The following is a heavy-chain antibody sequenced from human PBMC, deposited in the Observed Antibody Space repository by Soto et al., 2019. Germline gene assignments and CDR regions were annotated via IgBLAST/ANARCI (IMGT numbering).Heavy chain of an antibody. J-gene: IGHJ6*03. D-gene: IGHD2-15*01. CDR2: ISGSGGNT. Sequence: GGSLRLSCAASGFTFSSHAMTWGRQAPGKGLEWVSGISGSGGNTYYADSVKGRFTISRDNSKNTLYLQMNSLRAEDTAVYYCAKGASHCSGGSCDYYYYMDVWGKGTTVTVSS. CDR1: GFTFSSHA. V-gene: IGHV3-23*01. CDR3: AKGASHCSGGSCDYYYYMDV.